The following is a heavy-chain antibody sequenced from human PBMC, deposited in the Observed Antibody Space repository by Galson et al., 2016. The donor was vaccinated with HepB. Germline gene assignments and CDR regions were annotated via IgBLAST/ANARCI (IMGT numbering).Heavy chain of an antibody. CDR2: INPNRGRT. CDR1: GYTFTEFY. D-gene: IGHD5-12*01. J-gene: IGHJ3*01. CDR3: ARAIADLKAPYDYYHMYV. V-gene: IGHV1-2*02. Sequence: SVKVSCKASGYTFTEFYMHWIRQAPGQGLEWMGWINPNRGRTKYAQKFQARVTISSATSISTAYMELSSLTFDDTAVYHCARAIADLKAPYDYYHMYVWGQGTMVTVSS.